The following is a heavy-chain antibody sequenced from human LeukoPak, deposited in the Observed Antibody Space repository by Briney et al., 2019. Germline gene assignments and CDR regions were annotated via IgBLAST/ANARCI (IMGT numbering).Heavy chain of an antibody. CDR2: THYSGST. D-gene: IGHD3-22*01. J-gene: IGHJ4*02. CDR3: ASAGHDGIGYKVC. V-gene: IGHV4-59*12. Sequence: SETLSLTCTVSGASIRTYYWSWIRQPPGKGLEWIGYTHYSGSTNYNPSLRSRVTISVDKSKNQFSLRLSSVTAADTAVYYCASAGHDGIGYKVCWGQGTLVTVSS. CDR1: GASIRTYY.